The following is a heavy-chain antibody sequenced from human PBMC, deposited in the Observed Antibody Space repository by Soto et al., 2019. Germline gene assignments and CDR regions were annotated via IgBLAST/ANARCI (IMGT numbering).Heavy chain of an antibody. CDR1: GGSISSGGYY. CDR3: ARAHGYSSSWKLDD. D-gene: IGHD6-13*01. Sequence: QVQLQESGPGLVKPSQTLSLTCTVSGGSISSGGYYWSWIRQHPGKGLEWIGYIYYSGSTYYNPCLKSRVTISVETSKNQFSLKLSSGTAADTAVYYCARAHGYSSSWKLDDWGQGTLVTVSS. V-gene: IGHV4-31*03. CDR2: IYYSGST. J-gene: IGHJ4*02.